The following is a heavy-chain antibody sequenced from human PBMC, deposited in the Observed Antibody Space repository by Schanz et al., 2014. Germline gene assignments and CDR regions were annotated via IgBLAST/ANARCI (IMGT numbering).Heavy chain of an antibody. V-gene: IGHV3-33*08. D-gene: IGHD2-21*01. CDR1: GFTLSSYG. Sequence: QVRLVESGGGVVQPGRSLRLSCAASGFTLSSYGMHWVRQAPGKGLEWVAFINSDGTKRFYADSVKSRFTISRDNSRNALYLQMNSLRAEDAAVYYCARGGCSVVVISPAGSFDIWGQGTMVTVSP. CDR3: ARGGCSVVVISPAGSFDI. J-gene: IGHJ3*02. CDR2: INSDGTKR.